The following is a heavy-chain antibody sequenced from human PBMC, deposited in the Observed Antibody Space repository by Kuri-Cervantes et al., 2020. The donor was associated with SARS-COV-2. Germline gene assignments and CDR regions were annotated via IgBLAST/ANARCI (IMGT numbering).Heavy chain of an antibody. V-gene: IGHV3-30*03. Sequence: GESLKISCAASGFTFSSYSMNWVRQAPGKGLEWVAVISYDGSNKYYADSVKGRFTISRDNSKNTLYLQMNSLRAEDTAVYYCARGFRGGSYPIMDDYWGQGTLVTVSS. J-gene: IGHJ4*02. CDR2: ISYDGSNK. D-gene: IGHD1-26*01. CDR1: GFTFSSYS. CDR3: ARGFRGGSYPIMDDY.